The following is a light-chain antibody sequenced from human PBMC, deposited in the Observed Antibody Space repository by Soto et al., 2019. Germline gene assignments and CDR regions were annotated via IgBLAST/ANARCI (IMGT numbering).Light chain of an antibody. Sequence: EIVLLEAAATLSLSPGQRATLSCRASLSFGYYLAWYQQKPGQAAMLLIYHSSYRATRIPARLSGSRSGTDFSLTISSLEPEAFAVYYCQLRGNWVFTFGPATKVDF. CDR1: LSFGYY. CDR3: QLRGNWVFT. CDR2: HSS. V-gene: IGKV3-11*01. J-gene: IGKJ3*01.